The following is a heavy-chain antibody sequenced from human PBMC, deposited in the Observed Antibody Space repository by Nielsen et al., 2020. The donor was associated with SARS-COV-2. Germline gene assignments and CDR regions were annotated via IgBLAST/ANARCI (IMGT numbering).Heavy chain of an antibody. D-gene: IGHD2-2*01. V-gene: IGHV1-18*04. CDR2: ISAYNGNT. Sequence: ASVKVSCKASGYTFTSYGISWVRQAPGQGLEWMGWISAYNGNTNYAQKLQGRVTMTTDTFTSTAYMELRSLRSDDTAVYYCARGIQYCSSTSCYFRPYYYYMDAWGKGTTVTVSS. CDR1: GYTFTSYG. J-gene: IGHJ6*03. CDR3: ARGIQYCSSTSCYFRPYYYYMDA.